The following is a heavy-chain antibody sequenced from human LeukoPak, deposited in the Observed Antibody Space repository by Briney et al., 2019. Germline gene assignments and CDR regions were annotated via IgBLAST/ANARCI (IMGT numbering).Heavy chain of an antibody. J-gene: IGHJ4*02. CDR3: ARGDYDILTGYYSVFDY. Sequence: SETLSLTCTVSGGSISSYYWSWIRQPPGKGLEWIGYIYYSGSTYCNPSLKSRVTISVDTSKNQFSLKLSSVTAADTAVYYCARGDYDILTGYYSVFDYWGQGTLVAVSS. CDR2: IYYSGST. V-gene: IGHV4-59*08. D-gene: IGHD3-9*01. CDR1: GGSISSYY.